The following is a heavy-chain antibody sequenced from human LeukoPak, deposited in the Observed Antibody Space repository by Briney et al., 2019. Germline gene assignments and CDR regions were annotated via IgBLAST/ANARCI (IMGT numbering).Heavy chain of an antibody. D-gene: IGHD2-15*01. CDR1: GFTVSSNY. Sequence: GGSLRLSCAASGFTVSSNYMSWLRQAPGKGLEWVSVIYSGGSTYYADSVKGRFTISRDNSKNTLYLQMNSLRAEDTAVYYCARDQVDCSGGSCYPGVHYFDYWGQGTLVTVSS. CDR2: IYSGGST. J-gene: IGHJ4*02. CDR3: ARDQVDCSGGSCYPGVHYFDY. V-gene: IGHV3-53*01.